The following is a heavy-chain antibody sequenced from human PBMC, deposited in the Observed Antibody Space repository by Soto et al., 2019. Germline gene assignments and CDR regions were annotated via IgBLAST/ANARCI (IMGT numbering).Heavy chain of an antibody. CDR1: GFTFSSYA. CDR2: ISGSGGST. D-gene: IGHD2-15*01. V-gene: IGHV3-23*01. CDR3: AKDEWDIVVVVAATP. J-gene: IGHJ5*02. Sequence: EVQLLESGGGLVQPGGSLRLSCAASGFTFSSYAMSWVRQAPGTGLEWVSAISGSGGSTYYADSVKGRFTISSDNSKNTLYLQMNSLRAEDTAVYYCAKDEWDIVVVVAATPWGQGTLVTVSS.